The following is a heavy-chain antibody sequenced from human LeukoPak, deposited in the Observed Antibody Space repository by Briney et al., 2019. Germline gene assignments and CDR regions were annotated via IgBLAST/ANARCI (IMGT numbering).Heavy chain of an antibody. Sequence: SGGSLRLSCAASGFTFSSYEMNWVRQAPGKGLEWVSYISSSGSTIYYADSVKGRFTISRDNAKNSLYLQMNSLRAEDTAVYYCARDLVEYSSSFHYSFDYWGQGTLVTVSS. CDR2: ISSSGSTI. V-gene: IGHV3-48*03. D-gene: IGHD6-6*01. J-gene: IGHJ4*02. CDR3: ARDLVEYSSSFHYSFDY. CDR1: GFTFSSYE.